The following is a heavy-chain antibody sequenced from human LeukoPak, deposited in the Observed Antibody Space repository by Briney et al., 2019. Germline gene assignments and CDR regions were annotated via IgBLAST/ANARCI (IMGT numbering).Heavy chain of an antibody. CDR3: ARGAGVRNVVVPAAISKNNWFDP. CDR1: GGSFSGYY. J-gene: IGHJ5*02. Sequence: SETLSLTCAVYGGSFSGYYWSWIRQPPGKGLEWIGEINHSGSTNYNPSLKSRVTISVDTSKNQFSLKLSSVTAVDTAVYYCARGAGVRNVVVPAAISKNNWFDPWGQGTLVTVSS. V-gene: IGHV4-34*01. D-gene: IGHD2-2*02. CDR2: INHSGST.